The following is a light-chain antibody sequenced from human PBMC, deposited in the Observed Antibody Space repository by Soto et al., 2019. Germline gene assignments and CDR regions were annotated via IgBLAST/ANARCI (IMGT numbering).Light chain of an antibody. CDR1: QSINYW. CDR3: QQYKSYPMYT. J-gene: IGKJ2*01. Sequence: DVEVTQSPSTLSAAVGDRVTITCRASQSINYWLAWYQQKPGKAPKLLIYDASNLQSGVPSRFSGSGSGTEFTLTISSLQPDDFATYYCQQYKSYPMYTFGPGTKLEIK. V-gene: IGKV1-5*01. CDR2: DAS.